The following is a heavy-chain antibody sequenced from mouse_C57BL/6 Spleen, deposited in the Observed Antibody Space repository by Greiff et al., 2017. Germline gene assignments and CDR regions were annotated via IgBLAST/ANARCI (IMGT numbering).Heavy chain of an antibody. CDR3: ARAYDYVYYIDD. J-gene: IGHJ2*01. CDR1: GYTFTSYW. V-gene: IGHV1-69*01. CDR2: IDPSDSYT. D-gene: IGHD2-4*01. Sequence: QVQLQQPGAELVMPGASVKLSCKASGYTFTSYWMHWVKQRPGQGLEWIGEIDPSDSYTNYNQKFKGKSTLTVDKSSSTAYRQLSSLTSEDSAVYYWARAYDYVYYIDDWGQGTTLTVSS.